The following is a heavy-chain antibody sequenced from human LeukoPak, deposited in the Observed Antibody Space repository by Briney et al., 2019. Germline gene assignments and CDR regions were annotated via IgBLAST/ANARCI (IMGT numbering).Heavy chain of an antibody. CDR1: GFIVSNNY. J-gene: IGHJ4*02. CDR3: ARDSSMIH. V-gene: IGHV3-66*01. D-gene: IGHD3-22*01. CDR2: TYSGGST. Sequence: PGGSLRLSCAASGFIVSNNYMSWVRQPPGKGLEWVSLTYSGGSTFYADSVKGRFTISRDVSTNTLSLQMGSLRAEDTAVYYCARDSSMIHWGQGTLVTVSS.